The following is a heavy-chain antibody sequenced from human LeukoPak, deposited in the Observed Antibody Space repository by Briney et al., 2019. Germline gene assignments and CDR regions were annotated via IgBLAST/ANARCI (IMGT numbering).Heavy chain of an antibody. CDR3: ARHTSGYYYY. J-gene: IGHJ4*02. Sequence: SETLSLTCTVSGGSISSYYWSWIRQPPGKGLEWIGYLYYTGSTNYNPSLKSRVSISVDTSKNQFSLKLSSVTAADTAVYYCARHTSGYYYYWGQGTLVTVSS. CDR1: GGSISSYY. V-gene: IGHV4-59*01. D-gene: IGHD3-22*01. CDR2: LYYTGST.